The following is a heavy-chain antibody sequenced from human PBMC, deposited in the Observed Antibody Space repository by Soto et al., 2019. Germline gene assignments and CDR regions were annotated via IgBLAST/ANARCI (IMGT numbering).Heavy chain of an antibody. CDR1: GFTFSNYW. V-gene: IGHV3-7*01. Sequence: EVQLVESGGGLVQPGGSLRLSCAASGFTFSNYWMSWVRQAPGKGLEWVANIKQDGSEKYSVDSVKGRFTISRDNAKNSLYLQMNSLRVEDTAVYYCAGEGRGYCSSTSCPGIWGQGTQVTVSS. J-gene: IGHJ4*02. D-gene: IGHD2-2*01. CDR2: IKQDGSEK. CDR3: AGEGRGYCSSTSCPGI.